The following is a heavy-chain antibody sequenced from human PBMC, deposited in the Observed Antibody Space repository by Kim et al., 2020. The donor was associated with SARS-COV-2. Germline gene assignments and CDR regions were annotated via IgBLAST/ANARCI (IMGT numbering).Heavy chain of an antibody. V-gene: IGHV4-34*01. D-gene: IGHD3-3*01. Sequence: NPSRKSRVTISVDTSKNQFSLKLSSVTAADTAVYYCARVPIRFLEWGFDYWGQGTLVTVSS. J-gene: IGHJ4*02. CDR3: ARVPIRFLEWGFDY.